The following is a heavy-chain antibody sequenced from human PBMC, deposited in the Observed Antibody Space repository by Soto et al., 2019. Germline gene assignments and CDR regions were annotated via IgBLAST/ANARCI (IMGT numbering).Heavy chain of an antibody. D-gene: IGHD5-18*01. CDR3: ARRGIHDY. Sequence: GGSLRLSCAASGFTFSSYWMHWVRQAPGKGLVWVSRINGAGSTTTYAASVKGRFTISRDNAKNTLYLQMDSLRAEDTAVYYCARRGIHDYWGQGTLVTVSS. CDR1: GFTFSSYW. V-gene: IGHV3-74*01. J-gene: IGHJ4*02. CDR2: INGAGSTT.